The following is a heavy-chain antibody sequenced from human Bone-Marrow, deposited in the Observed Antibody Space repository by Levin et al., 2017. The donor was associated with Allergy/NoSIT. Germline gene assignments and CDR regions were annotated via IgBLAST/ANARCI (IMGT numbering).Heavy chain of an antibody. Sequence: HPGESLKISCAASGFTFSSYAMSWVRQAPGKGLEWVSAISGSGGSTYYADSVKGRFTISRDNSKNTLYLQMNSLRAEDTAVYYCAKDGGTAMAATAIFDYWGQGTLVTVSS. CDR2: ISGSGGST. V-gene: IGHV3-23*01. D-gene: IGHD2-8*02. J-gene: IGHJ4*02. CDR1: GFTFSSYA. CDR3: AKDGGTAMAATAIFDY.